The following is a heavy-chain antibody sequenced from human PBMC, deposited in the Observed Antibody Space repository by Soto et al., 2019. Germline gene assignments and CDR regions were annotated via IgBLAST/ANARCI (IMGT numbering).Heavy chain of an antibody. CDR3: ARDRSRGLVAFDI. Sequence: GGSLRLSCAASGFTVSSNYMSWVRQAPGKELEWVSLIFSGGTTSYADSVKGRFTISRDNSKNTLYLQMNSLRAEDTALYYCARDRSRGLVAFDIWGQGTMVTVSS. J-gene: IGHJ3*02. V-gene: IGHV3-53*01. D-gene: IGHD2-8*02. CDR2: IFSGGTT. CDR1: GFTVSSNY.